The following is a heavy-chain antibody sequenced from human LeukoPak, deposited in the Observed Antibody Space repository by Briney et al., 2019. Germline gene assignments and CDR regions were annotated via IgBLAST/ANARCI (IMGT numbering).Heavy chain of an antibody. D-gene: IGHD3-16*02. J-gene: IGHJ4*02. Sequence: GESLKISCKGSGYSFTSYWIGWVRQMPGKGLEWMGIIYPGDSDTRYSPSFQGQVTISADKSISTAYLQWSSLKASDTAMYYCARQEHGVKYYGYVWGSYRYNNFDYWGQGTLVTVSS. CDR3: ARQEHGVKYYGYVWGSYRYNNFDY. V-gene: IGHV5-51*01. CDR1: GYSFTSYW. CDR2: IYPGDSDT.